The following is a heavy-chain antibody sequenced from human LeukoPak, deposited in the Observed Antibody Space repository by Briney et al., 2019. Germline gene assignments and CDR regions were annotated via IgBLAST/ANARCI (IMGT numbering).Heavy chain of an antibody. CDR2: IKSDGSEK. Sequence: GGSLRLSCAASGFTFSSYWMSWVRQAPGKGLEWVANIKSDGSEKYYVDSLKGRFTISRDNTKNSLNLQMNSLRAEDTAVYYCAREARISGPLERYYYYAMDVWGQGTTVTVSS. CDR1: GFTFSSYW. J-gene: IGHJ6*02. V-gene: IGHV3-7*01. CDR3: AREARISGPLERYYYYAMDV. D-gene: IGHD6-13*01.